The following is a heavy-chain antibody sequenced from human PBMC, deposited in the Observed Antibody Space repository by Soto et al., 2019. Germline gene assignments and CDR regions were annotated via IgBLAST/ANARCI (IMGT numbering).Heavy chain of an antibody. J-gene: IGHJ4*02. D-gene: IGHD3-3*01. V-gene: IGHV4-31*03. CDR3: ARAYDFWSGYSDY. CDR1: GGSISSGGYC. CDR2: ICYTGST. Sequence: QVQLQESGPGLVKPSQTLSLTCTVSGGSISSGGYCWSWIRQHSGKGLEWIGYICYTGSTYYNPSLKSRVTISADTSQKQFSLNLSSVTAADTAVYYCARAYDFWSGYSDYWGQGTLVTVSS.